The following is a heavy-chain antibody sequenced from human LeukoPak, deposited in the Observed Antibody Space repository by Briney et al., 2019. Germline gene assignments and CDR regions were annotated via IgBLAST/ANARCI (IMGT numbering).Heavy chain of an antibody. J-gene: IGHJ6*03. CDR2: IIPIFGTA. CDR1: GGTFSSYA. V-gene: IGHV1-69*06. Sequence: RASVKVSCKASGGTFSSYAISWGRQAPGQGLEWMGRIIPIFGTANYAQKFQGRVTITADKSTSTAYMELSSLRSEDTAVYYCARVRYFDWLRTDYYYYYMDVWGKGTTVTVSS. D-gene: IGHD3-9*01. CDR3: ARVRYFDWLRTDYYYYYMDV.